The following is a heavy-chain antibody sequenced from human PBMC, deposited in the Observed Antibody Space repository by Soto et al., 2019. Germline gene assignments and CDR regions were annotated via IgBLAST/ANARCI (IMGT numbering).Heavy chain of an antibody. Sequence: QVQLVQSGAEVKKPGSSVKVSCKASGGTFSSYAISWVRQAPGHGLEWMGGIIPISDTTNYAQKFQGRVTITADESTSTAYLELSSLRSEDTAVYYCARSQGSSTSLELYYYYYYGMDVWGQGTTVTVSS. CDR2: IIPISDTT. V-gene: IGHV1-69*01. D-gene: IGHD2-2*01. J-gene: IGHJ6*02. CDR3: ARSQGSSTSLELYYYYYYGMDV. CDR1: GGTFSSYA.